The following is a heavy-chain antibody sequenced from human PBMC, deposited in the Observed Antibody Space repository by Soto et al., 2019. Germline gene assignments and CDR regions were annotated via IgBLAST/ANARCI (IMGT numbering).Heavy chain of an antibody. D-gene: IGHD6-19*01. CDR2: ISSSSSYI. J-gene: IGHJ4*02. Sequence: EVQLVESGGGLVKPGGSLRLSCAASGFTFSSYSMNWVRQAPGKGLEWVSSISSSSSYIYYADSVKGRFTISRDNAKNSLYLQMNSLRAEDTAVYYCAMKSVAGTLEFDYWGQGTLVTVSS. CDR3: AMKSVAGTLEFDY. V-gene: IGHV3-21*01. CDR1: GFTFSSYS.